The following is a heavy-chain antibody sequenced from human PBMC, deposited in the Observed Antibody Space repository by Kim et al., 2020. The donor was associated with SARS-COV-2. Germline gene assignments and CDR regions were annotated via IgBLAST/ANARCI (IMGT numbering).Heavy chain of an antibody. CDR2: LFSDSRT. CDR3: ARHDWFDP. J-gene: IGHJ5*02. Sequence: GGSLRLSCAASGFTVSADHMSWVRQAPGKGLEWVSLLFSDSRTFYADSVKGRFTISRDDSRNTVYLEMNSLRPEDAAAYYCARHDWFDPWGHGTQVTVPS. V-gene: IGHV3-53*01. CDR1: GFTVSADH.